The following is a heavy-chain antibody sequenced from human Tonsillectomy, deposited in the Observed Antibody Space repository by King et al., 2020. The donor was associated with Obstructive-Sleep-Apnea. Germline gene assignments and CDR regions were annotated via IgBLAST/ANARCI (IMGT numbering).Heavy chain of an antibody. CDR1: GGTFSSYA. J-gene: IGHJ4*02. CDR2: IIPIFGTA. CDR3: ANWAGESRGHQRPGYFDY. D-gene: IGHD3-10*01. Sequence: QLVQSGAEVKKPGSSVKVSCKASGGTFSSYAISWVRQAPGQGLEWMGGIIPIFGTANYAQKFQGRVTITADESTSTAYMELSSLRSEDTAGYYCANWAGESRGHQRPGYFDYWGQGTLVTVSS. V-gene: IGHV1-69*12.